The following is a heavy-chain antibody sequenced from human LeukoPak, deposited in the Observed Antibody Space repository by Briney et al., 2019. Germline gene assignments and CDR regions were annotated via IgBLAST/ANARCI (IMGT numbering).Heavy chain of an antibody. Sequence: SETLSLTCAVYGGSFSGYYWTWIRQPLGKGLEWIGEINHSGRTNYNPSLKSRVTISVDTSKNQFSLKLSSVTAADTAVYYCARDRIITMIVGFNQGYFDLWGRGTLVTVSS. CDR3: ARDRIITMIVGFNQGYFDL. CDR2: INHSGRT. V-gene: IGHV4-34*01. CDR1: GGSFSGYY. J-gene: IGHJ2*01. D-gene: IGHD3-22*01.